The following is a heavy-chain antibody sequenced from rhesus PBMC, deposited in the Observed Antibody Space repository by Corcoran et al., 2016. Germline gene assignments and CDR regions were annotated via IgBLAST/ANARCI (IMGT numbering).Heavy chain of an antibody. D-gene: IGHD4-17*01. CDR1: GASISSNW. J-gene: IGHJ4*01. V-gene: IGHV4-80*01. CDR3: ARGKDSYYFDY. CDR2: INGNSGNT. Sequence: QVQLQESGPGLVKPSETLSLTCPVSGASISSNWWSWIRQPPGKGREWIGEINGNSGNTNYNPSLKSRVTISKDASKNQFSLKLSSVTAADTAVYYCARGKDSYYFDYWGQGVLVTVSS.